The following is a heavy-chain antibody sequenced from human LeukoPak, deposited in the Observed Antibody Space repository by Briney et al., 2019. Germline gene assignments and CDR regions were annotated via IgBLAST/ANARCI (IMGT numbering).Heavy chain of an antibody. CDR1: GFSFSEYY. CDR3: ARAKGSGTYSAWFES. D-gene: IGHD3-10*01. Sequence: GGSLRLPCAASGFSFSEYYMRCVRQAPGKGPEWISSISHRDNPVDYIESVKGPFTVYRDNAKDSLYLQMNSLRVEDTAIYYCARAKGSGTYSAWFESWGQGTLVTVSS. CDR2: ISHRDNPV. V-gene: IGHV3-11*01. J-gene: IGHJ5*01.